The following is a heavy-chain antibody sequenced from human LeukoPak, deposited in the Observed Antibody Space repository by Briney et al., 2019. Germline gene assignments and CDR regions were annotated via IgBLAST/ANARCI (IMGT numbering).Heavy chain of an antibody. CDR1: GFTFSRFG. V-gene: IGHV3-33*01. CDR2: IWYDGSNK. Sequence: GRSLRLSRAASGFTFSRFGMHWDRQAPGKGLEWVAVIWYDGSNKYYADSVKGRFTISRDNSKNTLYLEMNSLRAEDTAVYYCARDYYYDSSGYWDYYFDYWGQGTLVSVSS. D-gene: IGHD3-22*01. J-gene: IGHJ4*02. CDR3: ARDYYYDSSGYWDYYFDY.